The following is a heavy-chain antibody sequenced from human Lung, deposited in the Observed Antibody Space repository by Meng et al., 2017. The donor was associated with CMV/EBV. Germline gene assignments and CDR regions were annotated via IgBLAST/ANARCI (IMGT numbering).Heavy chain of an antibody. V-gene: IGHV3-21*01. CDR1: GFTFSSYS. Sequence: GESXKISXAASGFTFSSYSMNWVRQAPGKGLEWVSSISSSSSYIYYADSVKGRFTISRDNAKNSLYLQMNSLRAEDTAVYYCARDSSSSYYYYYYYYGMDVWGQGTXVTVSS. D-gene: IGHD6-6*01. CDR3: ARDSSSSYYYYYYYYGMDV. CDR2: ISSSSSYI. J-gene: IGHJ6*02.